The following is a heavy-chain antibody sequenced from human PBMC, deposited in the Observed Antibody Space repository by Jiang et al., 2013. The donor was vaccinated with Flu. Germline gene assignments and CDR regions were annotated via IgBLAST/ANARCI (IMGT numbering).Heavy chain of an antibody. D-gene: IGHD3-22*01. CDR2: IYYSGST. CDR1: GGSISSYY. J-gene: IGHJ3*02. V-gene: IGHV4-59*08. Sequence: SLTCTVSGGSISSYYWSWIRQPPGKGLEWIGYIYYSGSTNYNPSLKSRVTISVDTSKNQFSLKLSSVTAADTAVYYCARHGDTTWGDSSGYYLAFDIWGQGTMVTVSS. CDR3: ARHGDTTWGDSSGYYLAFDI.